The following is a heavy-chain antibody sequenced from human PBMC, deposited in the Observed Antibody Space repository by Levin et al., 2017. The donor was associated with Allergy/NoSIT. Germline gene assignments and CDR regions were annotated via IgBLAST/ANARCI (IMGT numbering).Heavy chain of an antibody. CDR2: INSDGSST. CDR1: GFTFSSYW. J-gene: IGHJ4*02. D-gene: IGHD3-22*01. CDR3: ARVPYYYDSSGRRPDYFDY. Sequence: GGSLRLSCAASGFTFSSYWMHWVRQAPGKGLVWVSRINSDGSSTTYADSVKGRFTISRDNAKNTLYLQMNSLRAEDTAVYYCARVPYYYDSSGRRPDYFDYWGQGTLVTVSS. V-gene: IGHV3-74*01.